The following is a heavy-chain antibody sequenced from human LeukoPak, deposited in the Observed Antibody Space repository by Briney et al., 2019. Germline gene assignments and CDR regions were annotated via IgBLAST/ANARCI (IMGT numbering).Heavy chain of an antibody. CDR3: AKDHCSSTSCPLDY. Sequence: RPGGSLRPSCAASGFTFSSYAMSWVRQAPGKGLESVSAISGSGGSTYYADSVKGRFTISRDNSKNTLYLQMNSLRAEDTAVYYCAKDHCSSTSCPLDYWGQGTLVTVSS. J-gene: IGHJ4*02. D-gene: IGHD2-2*01. CDR1: GFTFSSYA. V-gene: IGHV3-23*01. CDR2: ISGSGGST.